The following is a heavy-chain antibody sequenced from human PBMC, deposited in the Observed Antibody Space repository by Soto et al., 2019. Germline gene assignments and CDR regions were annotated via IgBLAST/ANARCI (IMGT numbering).Heavy chain of an antibody. D-gene: IGHD2-2*01. CDR2: IRSKAYGGTT. CDR3: TRDCSSTSCPDY. CDR1: GFTFGDYA. J-gene: IGHJ4*02. V-gene: IGHV3-49*04. Sequence: SLRLSCTASGFTFGDYAMSWVRQAPGKGLEWVGFIRSKAYGGTTEYAASVKGRFTISRDDSKSIAYLQMNSLKTEDTAVYYCTRDCSSTSCPDYWGQGTLVTVSS.